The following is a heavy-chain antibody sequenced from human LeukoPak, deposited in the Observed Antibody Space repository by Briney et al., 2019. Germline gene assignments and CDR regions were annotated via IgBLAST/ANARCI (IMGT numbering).Heavy chain of an antibody. V-gene: IGHV3-23*01. CDR2: ISGSGGST. D-gene: IGHD3-22*01. Sequence: GGSLRLSCAASGFTFSSYAMSWVRQAPGKGLEWVSAISGSGGSTYYADSVKGRFTISSDNSKNTLYLQMNSLRAEDRAVYYGAKHWYTYGSSGYYFDSWGQGTLVTVSS. J-gene: IGHJ4*02. CDR3: AKHWYTYGSSGYYFDS. CDR1: GFTFSSYA.